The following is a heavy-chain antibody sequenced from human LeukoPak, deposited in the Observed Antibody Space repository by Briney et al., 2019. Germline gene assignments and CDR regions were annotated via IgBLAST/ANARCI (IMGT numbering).Heavy chain of an antibody. V-gene: IGHV3-21*01. D-gene: IGHD6-19*01. CDR2: ISSSSSYI. CDR3: ARIAVPGFFDY. Sequence: GGSLRLSCAASGFTFSSYSMNWVRQAPGKGLEWVSSISSSSSYIYYADSVKGRFTISRDNAKNSLYLQMNSLRAEDTAVFYCARIAVPGFFDYWGQGTLVTVSS. J-gene: IGHJ4*02. CDR1: GFTFSSYS.